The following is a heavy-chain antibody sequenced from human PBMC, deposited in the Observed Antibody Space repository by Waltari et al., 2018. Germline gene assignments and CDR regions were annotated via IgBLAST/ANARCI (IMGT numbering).Heavy chain of an antibody. V-gene: IGHV5-51*01. CDR1: GYSFTSYC. J-gene: IGHJ3*02. Sequence: EVQLVQSGAEVKKPGESLKISCKGSGYSFTSYCIAWVRQTPGKGLEWMGIIYPGYSDTRHSPSFQGQVTISADKSISTAYLQWSSLKASDTAMYYCASASGYYYDSSGYYWGIWGQGTMVTVSS. D-gene: IGHD3-22*01. CDR2: IYPGYSDT. CDR3: ASASGYYYDSSGYYWGI.